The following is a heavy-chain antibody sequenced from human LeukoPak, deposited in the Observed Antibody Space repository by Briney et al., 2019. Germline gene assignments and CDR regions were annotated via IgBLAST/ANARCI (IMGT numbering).Heavy chain of an antibody. D-gene: IGHD1-1*01. CDR2: IKQDGSEK. Sequence: GGSLRLSCAASGFTFSSYWMTWVRQAPGKGLEWVANIKQDGSEKYYVDSVKGRFTISRDNSKNTLYLQMNSLRAEDTAVYYCARIPLGTLFDYWGQGTLVTVSS. CDR3: ARIPLGTLFDY. V-gene: IGHV3-7*03. CDR1: GFTFSSYW. J-gene: IGHJ4*02.